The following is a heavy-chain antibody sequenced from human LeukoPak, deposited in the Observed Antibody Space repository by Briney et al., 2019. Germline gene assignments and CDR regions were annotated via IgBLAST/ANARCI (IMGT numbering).Heavy chain of an antibody. Sequence: MSGGSLRLSCAASGFTFSSYSMNWVRQAPGKGLEWVSSISSSSSYIYYADSVKGRLTISRDNAKNSLYLQMNSLRAEDTAVYYCARDASDFWSGYQTDTYFDYWGQGTLVTVSS. CDR3: ARDASDFWSGYQTDTYFDY. D-gene: IGHD3-3*01. CDR1: GFTFSSYS. J-gene: IGHJ4*02. V-gene: IGHV3-21*01. CDR2: ISSSSSYI.